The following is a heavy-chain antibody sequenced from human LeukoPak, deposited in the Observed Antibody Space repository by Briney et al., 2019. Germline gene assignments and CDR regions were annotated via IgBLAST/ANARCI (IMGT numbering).Heavy chain of an antibody. CDR3: ARDPGYSSSSSWFDP. CDR1: GFTFSDYY. Sequence: GGSLRLSCAASGFTFSDYYMSWIRQAPGRGLEWVSYISSGGSTIYYADSVKGRFTISRDNAKNSLYLQMSSLRAEDTAVYYCARDPGYSSSSSWFDPWGQGTLVTVSS. J-gene: IGHJ5*02. CDR2: ISSGGSTI. V-gene: IGHV3-11*01. D-gene: IGHD6-6*01.